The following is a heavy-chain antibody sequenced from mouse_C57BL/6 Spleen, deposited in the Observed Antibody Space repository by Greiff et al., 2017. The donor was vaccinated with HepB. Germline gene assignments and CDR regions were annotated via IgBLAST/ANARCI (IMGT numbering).Heavy chain of an antibody. CDR1: GYTFTSYW. CDR3: ARSNDYGPFAY. D-gene: IGHD2-4*01. Sequence: VQLQQSGAELAKPGASVKLSCKASGYTFTSYWMHWVKQRPGQGLEWIGYINPSSGYTKYNQKFKDKATSTADKSSSTAYMQLSSLTYEDSAVYYCARSNDYGPFAYWGQGTLVTVSA. J-gene: IGHJ3*01. V-gene: IGHV1-7*01. CDR2: INPSSGYT.